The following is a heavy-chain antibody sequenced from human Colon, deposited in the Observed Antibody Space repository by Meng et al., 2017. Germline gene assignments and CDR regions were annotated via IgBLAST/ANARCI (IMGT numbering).Heavy chain of an antibody. CDR2: IYYTGNT. CDR1: GASVSSDSHY. Sequence: HAELPEPGPGLVRPSETLSLTCTVSGASVSSDSHYWSWIRQSPGKGREWIGYIYYTGNTNYNPSLASRVSMSLDTSKNHFSLHLTSVTAADTAIYYCARVNGDFDEAWFDPWGQGTLVTASS. CDR3: ARVNGDFDEAWFDP. J-gene: IGHJ5*02. D-gene: IGHD4-17*01. V-gene: IGHV4-61*03.